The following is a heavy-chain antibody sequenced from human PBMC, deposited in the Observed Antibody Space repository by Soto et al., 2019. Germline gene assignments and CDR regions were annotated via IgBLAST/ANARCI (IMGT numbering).Heavy chain of an antibody. CDR3: ARDFGGCSSTSCYSGAFDI. D-gene: IGHD2-2*01. J-gene: IGHJ3*02. Sequence: PWGSLIVACAASVFTFSSYLMSWVRQAPGKGLDWVANIKQDGSEKYYVDSVNGRFTISRDNAENSLYLQMNSLRAEDTAVYYCARDFGGCSSTSCYSGAFDIWGQGTMVTVSS. CDR2: IKQDGSEK. CDR1: VFTFSSYL. V-gene: IGHV3-7*03.